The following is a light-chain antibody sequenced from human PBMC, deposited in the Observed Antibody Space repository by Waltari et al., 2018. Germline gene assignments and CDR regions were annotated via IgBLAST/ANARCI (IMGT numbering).Light chain of an antibody. V-gene: IGKV3-15*01. Sequence: EIVMTQSPATLSVSPGERATLSCRASQSISYNLAWYQQKPGQPPRLLIYAASTRATGIPARFRGSGSGTDFTLTITSLQSEYLAVYFCQEYNNWPPWTFGHGTKVEI. CDR3: QEYNNWPPWT. CDR1: QSISYN. J-gene: IGKJ1*01. CDR2: AAS.